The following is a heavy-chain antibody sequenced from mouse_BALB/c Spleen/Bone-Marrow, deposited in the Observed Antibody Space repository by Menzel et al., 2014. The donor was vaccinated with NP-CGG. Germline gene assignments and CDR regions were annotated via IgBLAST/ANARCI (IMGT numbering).Heavy chain of an antibody. V-gene: IGHV1-15*01. CDR1: GYTFTDYE. Sequence: VQLQQPGAELVRPGASVTLSCKASGYTFTDYEMHWVKQTPVHGLEWIGAIDPETTGTACNQKFKGKATLIADKSSSTAYMELRSLTSEDSAVYYCTRREAYYRYDGDFDYWGQGTTLTVSS. J-gene: IGHJ2*01. CDR3: TRREAYYRYDGDFDY. D-gene: IGHD2-14*01. CDR2: IDPETTGT.